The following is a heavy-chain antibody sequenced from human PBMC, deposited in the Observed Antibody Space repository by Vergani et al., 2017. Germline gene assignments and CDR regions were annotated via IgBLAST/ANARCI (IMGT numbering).Heavy chain of an antibody. CDR1: GFTFSSYE. D-gene: IGHD6-19*01. CDR3: ARERIAVAGLFDY. Sequence: EVQLVESGGGLVQPGGSLRLSCAASGFTFSSYEMNWVRQAPGKGLEWVSYISSSGSTIYYADSVKGRFTISRDNAKNSLYLQMNSLRAEDTAVYYCARERIAVAGLFDYWGQGTLVTVSS. V-gene: IGHV3-48*03. CDR2: ISSSGSTI. J-gene: IGHJ4*02.